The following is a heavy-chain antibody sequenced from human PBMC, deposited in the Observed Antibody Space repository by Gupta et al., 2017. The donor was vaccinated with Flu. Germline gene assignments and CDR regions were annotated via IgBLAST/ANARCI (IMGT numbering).Heavy chain of an antibody. D-gene: IGHD3-10*01. V-gene: IGHV3-49*04. Sequence: EVQLVEPGGGLVQPGRSLRLSCTASGFTFGAYGMSWVCQAPGMGLEWVSFIRSKTHSGAPKYAASVKGRFSISRDDSKSIADLQMNSMKTEDTAVYYCTRALYYGSGTYYEDYFDYWGQGTLVTVFS. CDR3: TRALYYGSGTYYEDYFDY. J-gene: IGHJ4*02. CDR2: IRSKTHSGAP. CDR1: GFTFGAYG.